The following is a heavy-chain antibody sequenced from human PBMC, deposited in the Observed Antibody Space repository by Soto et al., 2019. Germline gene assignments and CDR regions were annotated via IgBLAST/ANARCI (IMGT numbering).Heavy chain of an antibody. CDR2: INPILSMS. V-gene: IGHV1-69*02. Sequence: QVQLVQSGAEVKRPGSSVKVSCKASGDTFAFHSINWVRQAPGLGLEWMGRINPILSMSNYAQRFQGRVTMPADKSTSTAYMVLSSLRSEDTAIYYCATSYGSGYRAFDYWGQGALGTVSS. CDR1: GDTFAFHS. J-gene: IGHJ4*02. CDR3: ATSYGSGYRAFDY. D-gene: IGHD3-10*01.